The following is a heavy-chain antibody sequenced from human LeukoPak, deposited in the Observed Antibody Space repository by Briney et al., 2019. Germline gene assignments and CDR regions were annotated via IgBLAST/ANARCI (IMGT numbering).Heavy chain of an antibody. J-gene: IGHJ4*02. Sequence: GGSLRLSCAASGFTFSTYWMSWVRQAPGKGLEWVANIKQDGSEKYYVDSVKGRFTISRDNTKNSLYLQMSSLRAEDTAVYYCAREVDYVFDFRGQGTLVTVSS. CDR1: GFTFSTYW. CDR3: AREVDYVFDF. V-gene: IGHV3-7*01. D-gene: IGHD4-17*01. CDR2: IKQDGSEK.